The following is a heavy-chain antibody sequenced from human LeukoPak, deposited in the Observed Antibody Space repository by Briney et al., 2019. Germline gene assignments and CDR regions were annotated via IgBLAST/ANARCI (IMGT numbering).Heavy chain of an antibody. Sequence: GGSLRLSCAASGFTFSSYSMNWVRQAPGKGLEWVSSISSSRSYIYYADSVKGRFTISRDNAKNSLYLQMNSLRAEDTAVYYCARDPGYGDYYCFDPWGQGTLVTVSS. V-gene: IGHV3-21*01. D-gene: IGHD4-17*01. J-gene: IGHJ5*02. CDR3: ARDPGYGDYYCFDP. CDR2: ISSSRSYI. CDR1: GFTFSSYS.